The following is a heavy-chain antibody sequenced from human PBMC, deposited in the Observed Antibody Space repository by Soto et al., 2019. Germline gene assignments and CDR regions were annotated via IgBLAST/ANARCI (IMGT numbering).Heavy chain of an antibody. CDR1: GFSFSSYA. Sequence: GGSLRISCAASGFSFSSYAMSWVRQAPGKGLEWVSAISGNGGSTYYADSVKGRFTISRDNSKNTLYLQMNSLRAEDTALYYCARANDVDSSLYYYDSSSPVDACDIWGEGTMVTV. D-gene: IGHD3-22*01. V-gene: IGHV3-23*01. CDR2: ISGNGGST. CDR3: ARANDVDSSLYYYDSSSPVDACDI. J-gene: IGHJ3*02.